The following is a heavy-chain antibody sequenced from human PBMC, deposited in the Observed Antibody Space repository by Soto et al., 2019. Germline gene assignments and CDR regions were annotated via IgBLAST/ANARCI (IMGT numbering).Heavy chain of an antibody. J-gene: IGHJ5*02. CDR3: AQRYCSGGSCYL. CDR1: GFTFSSYA. V-gene: IGHV3-23*01. CDR2: ISGSGGST. D-gene: IGHD2-15*01. Sequence: EVQLLESGGGLVQPGGSLRLSCAASGFTFSSYAMSWVRQAPGKGLEWVSAISGSGGSTYYADSVKGRFTISRDNSKNTLYLQMNSLRAEDTAVYYCAQRYCSGGSCYLWGQGTLVTVSS.